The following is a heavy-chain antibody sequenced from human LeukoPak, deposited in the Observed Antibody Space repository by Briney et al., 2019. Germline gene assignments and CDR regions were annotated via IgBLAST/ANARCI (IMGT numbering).Heavy chain of an antibody. V-gene: IGHV4-4*09. CDR3: TKREGPMSGSYDYFDP. Sequence: SETLSLTCTVSGDSISGYYWSWIRQPQGQGLEWIAYIHSNGYTNYNPSLKSRVTISVDTSKNQFSLKVTSVTAADTAMYYCTKREGPMSGSYDYFDPWGQGTLVTVS. D-gene: IGHD1-26*01. J-gene: IGHJ5*02. CDR1: GDSISGYY. CDR2: IHSNGYT.